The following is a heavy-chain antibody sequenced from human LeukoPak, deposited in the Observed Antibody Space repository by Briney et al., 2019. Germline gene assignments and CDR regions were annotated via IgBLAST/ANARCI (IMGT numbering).Heavy chain of an antibody. CDR2: MNPNSGNT. CDR3: ARKDSSGYFPSYYYYGMDV. V-gene: IGHV1-8*01. Sequence: ASVKVSCKASGYTFTSYDINWVRQATGQGLEWMGWMNPNSGNTGYAQKFQGRVTMTRNTSISIAYMELSSLRSEDTAVYYCARKDSSGYFPSYYYYGMDVWGQGTTVTVSS. J-gene: IGHJ6*02. D-gene: IGHD3-22*01. CDR1: GYTFTSYD.